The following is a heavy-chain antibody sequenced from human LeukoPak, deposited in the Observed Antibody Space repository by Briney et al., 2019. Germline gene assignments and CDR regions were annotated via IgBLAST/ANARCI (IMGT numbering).Heavy chain of an antibody. V-gene: IGHV3-30-3*01. J-gene: IGHJ5*02. CDR2: ISYDGSNK. CDR1: GFTFSSYA. CDR3: ARSPSGYCSSTSCYNSWFDP. D-gene: IGHD2-2*03. Sequence: GGSLRLSCAASGFTFSSYAMRWVRQAPGKGLEWVAVISYDGSNKYYADSVKGRFTISRDNSKNTVYLQMNSLRAEDTAVYYCARSPSGYCSSTSCYNSWFDPWGQGTLVTVSS.